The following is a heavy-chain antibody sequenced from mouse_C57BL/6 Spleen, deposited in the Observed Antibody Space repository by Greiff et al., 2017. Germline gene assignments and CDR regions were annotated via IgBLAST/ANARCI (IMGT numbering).Heavy chain of an antibody. CDR3: ARRENYDYAMDY. CDR1: GYAFSSYW. Sequence: VQLQQSGAELVKPGASVKISCKASGYAFSSYWMNWVKQRPGKGLEWIGQIYPGDGDTNYNGKFKGKATLTADKSSSTAYMQLSSLTSEDSAVYFCARRENYDYAMDYWGQGTSVTVSS. D-gene: IGHD1-1*01. J-gene: IGHJ4*01. CDR2: IYPGDGDT. V-gene: IGHV1-80*01.